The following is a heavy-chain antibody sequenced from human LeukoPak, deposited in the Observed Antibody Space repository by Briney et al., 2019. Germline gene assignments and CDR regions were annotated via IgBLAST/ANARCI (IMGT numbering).Heavy chain of an antibody. Sequence: AGGSLRLSCAASGFTFSSYAMSWVRQAPGKGLEWVSAISGSGGSTYYADSVKGRFTISRDNSKNTLYLQMNSLGAEDTAVYYCAKDVVVVPAARYNWFDPWGQGTLVTVSS. CDR3: AKDVVVVPAARYNWFDP. CDR2: ISGSGGST. V-gene: IGHV3-23*01. J-gene: IGHJ5*02. D-gene: IGHD2-2*01. CDR1: GFTFSSYA.